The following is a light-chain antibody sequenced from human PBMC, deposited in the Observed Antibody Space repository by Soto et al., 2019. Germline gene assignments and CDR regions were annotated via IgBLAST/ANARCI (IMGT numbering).Light chain of an antibody. CDR1: SSDVGGYNY. V-gene: IGLV2-14*01. CDR2: DVT. CDR3: SSYTNRRTII. J-gene: IGLJ2*01. Sequence: QSALTQPASVSGSPGQSITISCTGTSSDVGGYNYDSWYQQHPGKAPKLMVYDVTKRPSGVSYRFSGSKSGNTASLTISGLQAEDEADYYCSSYTNRRTIIFGGGTNVTVL.